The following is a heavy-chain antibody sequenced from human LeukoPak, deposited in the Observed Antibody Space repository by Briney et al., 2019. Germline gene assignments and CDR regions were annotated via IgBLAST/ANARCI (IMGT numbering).Heavy chain of an antibody. CDR3: AXVTMGDVWFDP. D-gene: IGHD3-16*01. CDR1: GFTFSSYS. CDR2: ISSSSSTI. V-gene: IGHV3-48*01. Sequence: GGSLXLSCAASGFTFSSYSMNWVRQAPGKGLEWVSYISSSSSTIYYADSVKGRFTISRDNAKNSLYLQMNSLRAEDTAVYYCAXVTMGDVWFDPWGQRTLVTVSS. J-gene: IGHJ5*02.